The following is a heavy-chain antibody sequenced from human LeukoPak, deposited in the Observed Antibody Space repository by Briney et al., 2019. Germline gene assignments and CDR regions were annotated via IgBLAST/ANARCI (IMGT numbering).Heavy chain of an antibody. Sequence: SLRLSCAASGFTFSTYAMHWVRQAPGKGLEWVAVISSDGSNRYYADSVKGRFTISRDNSENTLYLQMNSLRTEDMAVYYCARSYYYNSSGFESFDIWGQGTMVTVSS. CDR1: GFTFSTYA. CDR2: ISSDGSNR. V-gene: IGHV3-30-3*01. CDR3: ARSYYYNSSGFESFDI. D-gene: IGHD3-22*01. J-gene: IGHJ3*02.